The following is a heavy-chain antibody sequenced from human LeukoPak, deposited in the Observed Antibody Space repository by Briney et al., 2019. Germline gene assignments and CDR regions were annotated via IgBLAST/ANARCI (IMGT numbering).Heavy chain of an antibody. CDR2: ISGSGGST. V-gene: IGHV3-23*01. Sequence: GGSLRLSCAASGFTFSSYAMSWVRQAPGKGLEWVSAISGSGGSTYYADSVKGRFTISRDNSKNTLYLQMNSLRAEDTAVYYCARDGLWGWAQYDHWGQGILVTVSS. J-gene: IGHJ4*02. CDR3: ARDGLWGWAQYDH. CDR1: GFTFSSYA. D-gene: IGHD2-21*01.